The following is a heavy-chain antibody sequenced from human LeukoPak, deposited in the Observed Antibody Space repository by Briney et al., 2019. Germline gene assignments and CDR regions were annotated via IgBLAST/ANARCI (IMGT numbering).Heavy chain of an antibody. CDR3: TTQLNHCSSTSCYSFDY. D-gene: IGHD2-2*01. V-gene: IGHV3-15*01. Sequence: GGSLRLSCAASGFTFSNAWMSWVRQAPGKGLEWVGRIKSKTDGGTTDYAAPVKGRFTISRDDSKNTLYPQMNSLKTEDTAVYYCTTQLNHCSSTSCYSFDYWGQGTLVTVSS. J-gene: IGHJ4*02. CDR2: IKSKTDGGTT. CDR1: GFTFSNAW.